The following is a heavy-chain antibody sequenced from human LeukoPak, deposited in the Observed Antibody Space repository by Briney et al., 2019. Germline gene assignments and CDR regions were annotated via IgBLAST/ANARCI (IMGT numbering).Heavy chain of an antibody. Sequence: GGSLRLSCAASGFTFSSYAMSWVRQAPGKGLEWVSAISGSGGSTYYADSVKGRFTISRDNSKNTLYQQMNSLRAEDTAVYYCAKYSARYSYGSGYFDYWGQGTLVTVSS. J-gene: IGHJ4*02. CDR3: AKYSARYSYGSGYFDY. CDR2: ISGSGGST. CDR1: GFTFSSYA. D-gene: IGHD5-18*01. V-gene: IGHV3-23*01.